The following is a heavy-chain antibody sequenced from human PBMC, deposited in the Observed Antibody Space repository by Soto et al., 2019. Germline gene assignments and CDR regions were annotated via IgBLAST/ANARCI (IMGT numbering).Heavy chain of an antibody. CDR1: GFTFSSYG. J-gene: IGHJ6*02. V-gene: IGHV3-33*01. CDR2: IWYDGSNK. CDR3: ARDMTGTTWTRYGMDV. D-gene: IGHD1-7*01. Sequence: GGSLRLSCAASGFTFSSYGMHWVRQAPGKGLEWVAVIWYDGSNKYYADSVKGRFTISRDNSKNTLYLQMNSLRAEDTAVYYCARDMTGTTWTRYGMDVWGQGTTVTVSS.